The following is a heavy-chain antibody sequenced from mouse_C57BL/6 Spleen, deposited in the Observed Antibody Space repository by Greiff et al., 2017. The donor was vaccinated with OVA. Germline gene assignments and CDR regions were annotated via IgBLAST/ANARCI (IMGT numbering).Heavy chain of an antibody. CDR1: GYAFSSSW. CDR2: IYPGGGDT. CDR3: ARSCTQRFAY. Sequence: VQLQQSGPELVKPGASVKISCKASGYAFSSSWMNWVKQRPGKGLEWLGRIYPGGGDTNYNGKFKGKATLTADKSSSTAHKALSSLTYEDSAVYFCARSCTQRFAYWGQGTLVTVSA. V-gene: IGHV1-82*01. J-gene: IGHJ3*01.